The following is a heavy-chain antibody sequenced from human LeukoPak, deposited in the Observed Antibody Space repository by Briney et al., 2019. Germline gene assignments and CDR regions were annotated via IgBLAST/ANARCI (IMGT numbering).Heavy chain of an antibody. J-gene: IGHJ4*02. CDR1: GFTFSSYW. CDR2: INSDGSCT. V-gene: IGHV3-74*01. D-gene: IGHD4-23*01. Sequence: PGGSLRLSCAASGFTFSSYWMHWVRQAPGKGLVWVSRINSDGSCTTYADSVKGRFTISRDNAKNTLYLQMNSLRAEDTAVYYCARDNYGGNFDYWGQGTLVTVSS. CDR3: ARDNYGGNFDY.